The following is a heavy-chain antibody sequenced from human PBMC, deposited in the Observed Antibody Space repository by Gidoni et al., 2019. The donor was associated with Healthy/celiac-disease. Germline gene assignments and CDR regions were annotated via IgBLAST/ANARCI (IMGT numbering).Heavy chain of an antibody. Sequence: EVQLLESGGGLVQPGGSLRLSCAASGFTFSSYAMSWVRQAPGKGLEWVSAISGSGGSTYYADSVKGRFTISRDNSKNTLYLQMNSLRAEDTAVYYCAKDQHIVVVTAIPYYFDYWGQGTLVTVSS. D-gene: IGHD2-21*02. J-gene: IGHJ4*02. CDR2: ISGSGGST. CDR3: AKDQHIVVVTAIPYYFDY. CDR1: GFTFSSYA. V-gene: IGHV3-23*01.